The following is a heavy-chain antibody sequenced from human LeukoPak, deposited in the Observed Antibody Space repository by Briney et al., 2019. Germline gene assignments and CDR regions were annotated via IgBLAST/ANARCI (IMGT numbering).Heavy chain of an antibody. CDR2: IYPGDSDT. CDR3: ASAQKSHGFDV. CDR1: GYRFTSYW. J-gene: IGHJ3*01. V-gene: IGHV5-51*01. Sequence: GESLKISCKGSGYRFTSYWIGWVRQMPGRGLEWMGIIYPGDSDTRYTPSFQGQVTTSVDKSISTAYLQWSSLEASVTAMYYCASAQKSHGFDVWGQGTMVTVSS.